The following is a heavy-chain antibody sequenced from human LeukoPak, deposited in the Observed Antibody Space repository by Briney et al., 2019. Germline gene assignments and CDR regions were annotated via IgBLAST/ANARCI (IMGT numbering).Heavy chain of an antibody. V-gene: IGHV3-30*02. CDR2: IRNDGRNK. CDR3: AKGQLGIQSSKWFHP. CDR1: GFTFSSYG. J-gene: IGHJ5*02. Sequence: GGSLRLSCGAPGFTFSSYGMHWVRQAPGKGLEWVAFIRNDGRNKYYADSVKGRFIISRDNSRNTLYLQMDSLRPEDTAVYYCAKGQLGIQSSKWFHPWGQGTLVTVSS. D-gene: IGHD7-27*01.